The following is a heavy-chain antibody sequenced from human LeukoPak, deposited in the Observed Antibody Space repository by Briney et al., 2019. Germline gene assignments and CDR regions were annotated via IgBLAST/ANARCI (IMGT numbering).Heavy chain of an antibody. CDR3: ARGHDSSGYYFYYYYYMDV. D-gene: IGHD3-22*01. J-gene: IGHJ6*03. CDR2: MNPNSGNT. V-gene: IGHV1-8*01. Sequence: ASVKVSCKASGYTFTSYDINWVRQATGQGLEWMGWMNPNSGNTGYAQKFQGRVTMTRNTSISTAYMELSSLRSEDTAVYYCARGHDSSGYYFYYYYYMDVWGKGTTVTISS. CDR1: GYTFTSYD.